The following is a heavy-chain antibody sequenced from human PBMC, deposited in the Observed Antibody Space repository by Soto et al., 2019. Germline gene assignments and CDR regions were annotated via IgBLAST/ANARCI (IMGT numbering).Heavy chain of an antibody. D-gene: IGHD3-22*01. V-gene: IGHV4-31*03. J-gene: IGHJ4*02. CDR2: IYYSGST. CDR1: CGPISSGGYY. CDR3: ARHGYYYDSSGYFPFDY. Sequence: SETLSLTCTVSCGPISSGGYYWSWIRQHPGKGLEWIGYIYYSGSTYYNPSLKSRVTISVDTSKNQFSLKLSSVTAADTAVYYCARHGYYYDSSGYFPFDYWGQGTLVTVS.